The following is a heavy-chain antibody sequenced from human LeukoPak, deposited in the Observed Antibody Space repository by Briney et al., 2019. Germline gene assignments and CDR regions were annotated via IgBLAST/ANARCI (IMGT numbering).Heavy chain of an antibody. D-gene: IGHD2-8*02. CDR2: IYYSGST. CDR1: GGSISSGGYY. Sequence: SETLSLTCTVSGGSISSGGYYWSWIRQHPGKGLEWIGYIYYSGSTYYNPSLKSRVTISVDTSENQFSLKLSSVTAADTAVYYCARSDPPSTWCFDYWGQGTLVTVSS. CDR3: ARSDPPSTWCFDY. V-gene: IGHV4-31*03. J-gene: IGHJ4*02.